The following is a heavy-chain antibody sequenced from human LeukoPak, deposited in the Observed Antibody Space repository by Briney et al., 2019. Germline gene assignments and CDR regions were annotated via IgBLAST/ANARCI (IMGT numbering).Heavy chain of an antibody. CDR1: GGSITGYY. CDR3: ARKEFLDESDSSGYFVY. CDR2: VYSSGGG. D-gene: IGHD3-22*01. V-gene: IGHV4-4*07. Sequence: SETLSLTCTVSGGSITGYYWNWIRQPAGQGLEWLGRVYSSGGGNYNPSLTSRVTMSTDTSKNQFSLKLTSLTPADTAVYYCARKEFLDESDSSGYFVYWGQGTLVTVS. J-gene: IGHJ4*02.